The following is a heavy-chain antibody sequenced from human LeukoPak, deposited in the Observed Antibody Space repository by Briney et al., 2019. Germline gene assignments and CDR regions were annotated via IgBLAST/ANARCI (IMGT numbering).Heavy chain of an antibody. V-gene: IGHV3-21*01. Sequence: GGSLRLSCAASGFTFSTYPMNWARQAPGKGLEWVSSISSGSGYIYYTDSVKGRFTISRDNAKNSLYLQMNSLRAEDTAVYYCARGYGDYGKYYFDSWGQGTLVTVSS. CDR2: ISSGSGYI. CDR3: ARGYGDYGKYYFDS. D-gene: IGHD4-17*01. J-gene: IGHJ4*02. CDR1: GFTFSTYP.